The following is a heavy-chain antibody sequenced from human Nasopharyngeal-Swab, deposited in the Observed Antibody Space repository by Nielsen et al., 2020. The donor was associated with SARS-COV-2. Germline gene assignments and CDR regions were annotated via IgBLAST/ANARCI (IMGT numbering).Heavy chain of an antibody. D-gene: IGHD3-22*01. J-gene: IGHJ4*02. Sequence: SVKVSCKASGYTFTGYYMHWVRQAPGQGLEWMGGIIPIFGTANYAQKFQGRVTITADESTSTAYMELSSLRSEDTAVYYCAREERLLRRYGFDYWGQGTLVTVSS. CDR3: AREERLLRRYGFDY. CDR2: IIPIFGTA. CDR1: GYTFTGYY. V-gene: IGHV1-69*13.